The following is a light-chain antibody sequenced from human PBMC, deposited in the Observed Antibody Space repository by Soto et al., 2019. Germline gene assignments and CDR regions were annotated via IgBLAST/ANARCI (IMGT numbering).Light chain of an antibody. CDR1: SSNIGDNY. Sequence: QSVLTQPPSVSAAPGQKVTISCSGSSSNIGDNYVSWYQQFPGTAPKLLIYDNNKRPSGIPDRFSGSTSGTSATLGITGLQTGDEADYYCGTWDTSLSAGVFGGGTKFTVL. CDR3: GTWDTSLSAGV. J-gene: IGLJ2*01. CDR2: DNN. V-gene: IGLV1-51*01.